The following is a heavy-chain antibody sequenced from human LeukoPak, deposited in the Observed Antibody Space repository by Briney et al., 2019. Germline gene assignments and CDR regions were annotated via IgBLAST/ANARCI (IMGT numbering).Heavy chain of an antibody. J-gene: IGHJ4*02. CDR2: VYPSGST. D-gene: IGHD2-15*01. CDR1: GDSVASGTSY. CDR3: ARVLWQSGGYFDY. Sequence: SETLSLTCTVSGDSVASGTSYWTWIRQPAGKGLEWMGRVYPSGSTDYNPSVKSRLSISIDTSKNQFSLDLTSITAADTAVYYCARVLWQSGGYFDYWGQGILVTVSS. V-gene: IGHV4-61*02.